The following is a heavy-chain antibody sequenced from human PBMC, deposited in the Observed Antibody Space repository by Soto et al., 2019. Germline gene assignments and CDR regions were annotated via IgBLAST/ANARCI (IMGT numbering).Heavy chain of an antibody. Sequence: QVQLVQSGAEVKKPGASVKVSCKASGYTFTSYYMHWVRQAPGQGLEWMGIINPSGGSTSYAQKFQGRVTMTRDTSTSTVYMELSSLRSEDTAVYYCARRRINGDYVDYWGQGTLVTFSS. CDR3: ARRRINGDYVDY. D-gene: IGHD4-17*01. V-gene: IGHV1-46*01. CDR2: INPSGGST. J-gene: IGHJ4*02. CDR1: GYTFTSYY.